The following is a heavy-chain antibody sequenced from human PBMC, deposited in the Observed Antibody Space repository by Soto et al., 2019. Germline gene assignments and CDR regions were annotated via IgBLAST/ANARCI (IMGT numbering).Heavy chain of an antibody. J-gene: IGHJ4*02. D-gene: IGHD3-10*01. CDR1: GFTFGSYA. Sequence: GGSLRLSCAASGFTFGSYAMSWVRQAPGKGLEWVSLISGTGDSSEYANSVKGRFTISRDYSKTTVFLQMNSLRAEDTAVYFCAKDNGNYGSGSFSHWGQGTLVTVSS. CDR3: AKDNGNYGSGSFSH. V-gene: IGHV3-23*01. CDR2: ISGTGDSS.